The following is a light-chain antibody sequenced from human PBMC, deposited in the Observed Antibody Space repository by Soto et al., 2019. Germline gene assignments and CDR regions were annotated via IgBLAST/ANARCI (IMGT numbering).Light chain of an antibody. Sequence: EIVMTQSPATLSVSPGERATLPCRASQSFSSNLAWYQQKPGQAPSLLIYGASTRATDVPVRFSGSGSGTEFTLTISSLQSEDFAIYYCQQYNNWPTWTFGPGTKVDIK. CDR1: QSFSSN. CDR2: GAS. CDR3: QQYNNWPTWT. J-gene: IGKJ1*01. V-gene: IGKV3-15*01.